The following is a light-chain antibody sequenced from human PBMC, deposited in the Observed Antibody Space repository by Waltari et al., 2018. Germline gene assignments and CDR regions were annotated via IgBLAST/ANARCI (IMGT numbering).Light chain of an antibody. CDR3: QSADRSGSQWV. Sequence: SYELTQPPSVSVSPGQTARITCSGDALPRQYVCWYQKKAGQAPLMVIYKDNERPSGIPDRFSGSGSGTTITLTISDVQAEDEADYYCQSADRSGSQWVFGGGTKLTVL. CDR2: KDN. CDR1: ALPRQY. J-gene: IGLJ3*02. V-gene: IGLV3-25*03.